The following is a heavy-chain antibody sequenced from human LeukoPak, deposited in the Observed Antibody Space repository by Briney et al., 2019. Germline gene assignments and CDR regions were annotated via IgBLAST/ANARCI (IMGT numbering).Heavy chain of an antibody. D-gene: IGHD6-19*01. Sequence: GGSLRLSCAASGFTFSSYAMHWVRQAPGKGLEWVAVISYDGSNKYYADSVKGRFTISRDNSKNTLYLQMNSLRAEDTAVYYCATNGWYQGIDYWGQGTLVTVSS. CDR3: ATNGWYQGIDY. CDR2: ISYDGSNK. V-gene: IGHV3-30*14. J-gene: IGHJ4*02. CDR1: GFTFSSYA.